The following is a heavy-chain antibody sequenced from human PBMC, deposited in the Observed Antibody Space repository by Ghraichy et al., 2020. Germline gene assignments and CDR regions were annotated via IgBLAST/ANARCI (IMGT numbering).Heavy chain of an antibody. J-gene: IGHJ2*01. V-gene: IGHV3-74*01. CDR2: INSDGSST. D-gene: IGHD3-22*01. CDR1: GFTFSSYS. Sequence: GGSLRLSCAASGFTFSSYSMNWVRQAPGKGLEWVSRINSDGSSTSYADSVKGRFTISRDNAKNTLYLQMNSLRAEDTAVYYCARRSQGSYYYDSSGYYIYWYFDLWGRGTLVTVSS. CDR3: ARRSQGSYYYDSSGYYIYWYFDL.